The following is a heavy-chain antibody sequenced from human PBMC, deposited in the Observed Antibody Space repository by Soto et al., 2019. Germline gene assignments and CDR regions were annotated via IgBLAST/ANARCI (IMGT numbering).Heavy chain of an antibody. Sequence: GAPVKVSCKASGYTLDRYVISWVRQGPGQGAEWVGGVSTYNGNTNYAQKLKGRVTMTTDTFTSTAYMELRSLTSDDTAVYYCAREGYCSSGSCALYSHEYFGMDVWGQGTTVTVSS. CDR2: VSTYNGNT. V-gene: IGHV1-18*01. D-gene: IGHD2-15*01. CDR3: AREGYCSSGSCALYSHEYFGMDV. CDR1: GYTLDRYV. J-gene: IGHJ6*02.